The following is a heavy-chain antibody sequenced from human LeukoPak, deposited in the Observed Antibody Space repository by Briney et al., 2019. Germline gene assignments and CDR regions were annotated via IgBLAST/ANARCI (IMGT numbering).Heavy chain of an antibody. CDR3: AKSNGYGLVDI. D-gene: IGHD3-10*01. CDR2: IYYSEST. Sequence: PSETLSLTCTVSGGSISSYYCSWIRQPPGKGLEWIGYIYYSESTNYNPSLKSRVTISVDTSKNQFSLKLNSVTAADTAVYYCAKSNGYGLVDIWGQGTMVTVSS. J-gene: IGHJ3*02. V-gene: IGHV4-59*12. CDR1: GGSISSYY.